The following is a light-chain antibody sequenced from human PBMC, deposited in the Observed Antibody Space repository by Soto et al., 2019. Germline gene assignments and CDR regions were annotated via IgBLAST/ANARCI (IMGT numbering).Light chain of an antibody. Sequence: EIVMTQSPATLSVSPGERATLSCGASQSVSSNLAWYQQKPGQAPRLLIYGASTRATGIPARFSGSGSGTEFTLTISSLQSEDFAVYYCQQYNNWLGTFGPGTKVDIK. CDR1: QSVSSN. CDR2: GAS. J-gene: IGKJ3*01. V-gene: IGKV3-15*01. CDR3: QQYNNWLGT.